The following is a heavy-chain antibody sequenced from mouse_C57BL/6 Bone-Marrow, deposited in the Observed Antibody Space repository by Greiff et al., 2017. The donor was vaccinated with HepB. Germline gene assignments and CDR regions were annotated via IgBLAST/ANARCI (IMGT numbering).Heavy chain of an antibody. Sequence: VKLQESDAELVKPGASVKISCKVSGYTFTDHTIHWMKQRPEQGLEWIGYIYPRDGSTKYNEKFKGKATLTADKSSSTAYMQLNSLTSEDSAVYFCARWATVVAPFDYWGQGTTLTVSS. CDR1: GYTFTDHT. V-gene: IGHV1-78*01. J-gene: IGHJ2*01. CDR2: IYPRDGST. CDR3: ARWATVVAPFDY. D-gene: IGHD1-1*01.